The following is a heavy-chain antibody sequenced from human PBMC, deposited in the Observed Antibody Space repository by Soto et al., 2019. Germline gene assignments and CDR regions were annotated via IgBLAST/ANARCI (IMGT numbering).Heavy chain of an antibody. D-gene: IGHD5-12*01. J-gene: IGHJ4*02. CDR3: ARQYGGYEYYFDN. Sequence: SETLSLTCTVSGGSISSGDYYWSWIRQPPGKGLEWIGYIYHGGITNYNPSLKSRLNISSDTSKNQFSLRLGSVSAADTAIYYCARQYGGYEYYFDNWGQGTPVTGSS. CDR1: GGSISSGDYY. CDR2: IYHGGIT. V-gene: IGHV4-30-4*01.